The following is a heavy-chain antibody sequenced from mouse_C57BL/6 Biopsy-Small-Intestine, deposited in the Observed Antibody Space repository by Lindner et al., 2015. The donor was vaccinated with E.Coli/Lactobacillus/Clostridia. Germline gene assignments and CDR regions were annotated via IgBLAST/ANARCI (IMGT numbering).Heavy chain of an antibody. V-gene: IGHV1-42*01. CDR2: INPSTGGA. J-gene: IGHJ2*01. CDR3: ARREVYYFDY. CDR1: GYSFTGNY. Sequence: VQLQESGPELVKSGASVRISCKASGYSFTGNYINWVKQGPEKSLEWIGEINPSTGGATYNQKFRAKATLTVDKSSSTAYMQFKSLTSEGSAVYYCARREVYYFDYWGQGTTLTVSS.